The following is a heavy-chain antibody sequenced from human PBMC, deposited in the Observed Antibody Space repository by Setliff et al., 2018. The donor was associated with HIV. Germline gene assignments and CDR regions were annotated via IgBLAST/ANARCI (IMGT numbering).Heavy chain of an antibody. CDR1: GYTFTSYY. V-gene: IGHV1-46*01. CDR3: ARLGDFWSGYYYFDY. D-gene: IGHD3-3*01. Sequence: ASVKVSCKASGYTFTSYYMHWVRQAPGQGLEWMGIINPSGDSTSYAQKLQGRVTMTRDTSTNTVYMELSSLRSEDTAVYYCARLGDFWSGYYYFDYWGQGTLVTVSS. CDR2: INPSGDST. J-gene: IGHJ4*02.